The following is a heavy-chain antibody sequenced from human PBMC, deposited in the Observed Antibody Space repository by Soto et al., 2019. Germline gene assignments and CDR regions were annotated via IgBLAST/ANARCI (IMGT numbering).Heavy chain of an antibody. Sequence: EVQLLESGGGLVQPGGSLRLSCAASGFTFSSYAMRWVRQAPGKGLEWVSAISGSGGSTYYADSVKGRFTISRDNSKNKLYLQMNSLRAEETAVYYCARRGSGSYYDYWGQGTLVTVSS. CDR3: ARRGSGSYYDY. V-gene: IGHV3-23*01. J-gene: IGHJ4*02. CDR1: GFTFSSYA. CDR2: ISGSGGST. D-gene: IGHD1-26*01.